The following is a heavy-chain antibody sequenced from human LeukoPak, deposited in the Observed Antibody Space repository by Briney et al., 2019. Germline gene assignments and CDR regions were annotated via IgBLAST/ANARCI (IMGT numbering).Heavy chain of an antibody. CDR2: IYYSGST. CDR3: ARVGIVLVTGSNWVDP. CDR1: GGSISSSSHY. J-gene: IGHJ5*02. D-gene: IGHD3-22*01. V-gene: IGHV4-61*05. Sequence: SETLSLTCTVSGGSISSSSHYWGWIRQPPGKGLEWIGYIYYSGSTNYNPSLKSRVTISVDTSKNQFSLKLSSVTAADTAVYYCARVGIVLVTGSNWVDPWGQGTLVTVSS.